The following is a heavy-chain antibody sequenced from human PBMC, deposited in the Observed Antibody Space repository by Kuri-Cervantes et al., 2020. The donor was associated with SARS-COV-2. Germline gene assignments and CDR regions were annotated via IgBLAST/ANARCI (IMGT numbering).Heavy chain of an antibody. CDR2: IYHSGST. CDR1: GYSISSGYY. V-gene: IGHV4-38-2*01. CDR3: ARHSWAAAGCDY. Sequence: SQTLSLTCAVSGYSISSGYYWGWIRQPPGKGLEWIGSIYHSGSTYYNPSLKSRVTISVDTSKNQFSLKLSSVTAADTAVYYCARHSWAAAGCDYWGQGTLVTVSS. D-gene: IGHD6-13*01. J-gene: IGHJ4*02.